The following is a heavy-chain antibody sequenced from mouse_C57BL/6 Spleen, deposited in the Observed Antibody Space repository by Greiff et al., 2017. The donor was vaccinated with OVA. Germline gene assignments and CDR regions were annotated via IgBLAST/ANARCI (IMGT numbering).Heavy chain of an antibody. CDR3: ARWGGTEKTWCAD. Sequence: QVQLQQPGAELVRPGSSVKLSCKASGYTFTSYWMDWVKQRPGQGLEWIGNIYPSDSETHYNQKFKDKATLTVDKSSSTAYMLLSRLTSEASAVFDCARWGGTEKTWCADWGQGTLVTVAA. CDR1: GYTFTSYW. J-gene: IGHJ3*01. V-gene: IGHV1-61*01. D-gene: IGHD3-3*01. CDR2: IYPSDSET.